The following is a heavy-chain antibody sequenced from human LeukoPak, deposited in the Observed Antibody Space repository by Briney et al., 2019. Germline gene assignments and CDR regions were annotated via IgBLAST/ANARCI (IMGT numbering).Heavy chain of an antibody. CDR1: GFTFSSYS. CDR3: AREQLIDYYFDY. Sequence: GGSLRLSCAASGFTFSSYSMNWVRQAPGKGLEWVSSISSSSSYIYYADSVKGRFTISRDNAKNSLYLQMNSLRAEDTAVYYCAREQLIDYYFDYWGQGTLVTVSS. CDR2: ISSSSSYI. V-gene: IGHV3-21*01. J-gene: IGHJ4*02. D-gene: IGHD3-16*01.